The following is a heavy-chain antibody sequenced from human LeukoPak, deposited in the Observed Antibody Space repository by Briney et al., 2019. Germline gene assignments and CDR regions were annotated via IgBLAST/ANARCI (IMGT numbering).Heavy chain of an antibody. D-gene: IGHD6-13*01. CDR1: GDSISGSPYY. V-gene: IGHV4-39*07. CDR2: IHYSGYT. Sequence: SETLSLTCAVSGDSISGSPYYWGWIRQSPEEGLEWIGSIHYSGYTYYIPSLKSRVTISVDTSKNQFSLKLSSVTAADTAVYYCARATSKLRLVRRTIQGFDYWGQGTLVTVSS. J-gene: IGHJ4*02. CDR3: ARATSKLRLVRRTIQGFDY.